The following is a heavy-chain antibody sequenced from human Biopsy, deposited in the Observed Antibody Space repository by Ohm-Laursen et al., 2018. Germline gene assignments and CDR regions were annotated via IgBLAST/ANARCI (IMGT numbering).Heavy chain of an antibody. CDR2: ISSGGRA. V-gene: IGHV4-59*01. CDR3: ARERQFRFLEGAFDY. J-gene: IGHJ4*02. D-gene: IGHD3-3*01. Sequence: TLSLTCTASGGSISDDYWNWIRQPPGKGLQVIGYISSGGRAKYNPSLKSRLTISLDTSKNQLSLRLSSVTAADSAIYYCARERQFRFLEGAFDYWGQGILVTVSS. CDR1: GGSISDDY.